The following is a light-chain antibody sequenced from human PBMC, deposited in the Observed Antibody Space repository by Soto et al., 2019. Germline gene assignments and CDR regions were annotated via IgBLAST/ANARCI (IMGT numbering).Light chain of an antibody. J-gene: IGLJ2*01. CDR2: EVS. CDR1: SSDVGEENY. Sequence: QSALTQPPSASGSPGQSVTITCSGTSSDVGEENYVSWYQQHPGKVPKLILYEVSKRPSGVPDRFSGSRSGNTASLTVSGLQAEDAADYYCSSFAGSPVVFGGGTQLTVL. CDR3: SSFAGSPVV. V-gene: IGLV2-8*01.